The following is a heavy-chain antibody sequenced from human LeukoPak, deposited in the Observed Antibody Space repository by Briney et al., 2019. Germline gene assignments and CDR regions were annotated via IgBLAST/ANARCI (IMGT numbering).Heavy chain of an antibody. CDR2: ISSSSSTT. V-gene: IGHV3-48*01. D-gene: IGHD2-15*01. Sequence: GGSLRLSCAASGFTFSSYSMNWVRQAPGKGLEWVSYISSSSSTTYYADSVKGRFTISRDNSKNTLYLQMNSLRAEDTAVYYCAKRGVYCSGGTCYSYYFDYWGQGILVTVSS. CDR1: GFTFSSYS. CDR3: AKRGVYCSGGTCYSYYFDY. J-gene: IGHJ4*02.